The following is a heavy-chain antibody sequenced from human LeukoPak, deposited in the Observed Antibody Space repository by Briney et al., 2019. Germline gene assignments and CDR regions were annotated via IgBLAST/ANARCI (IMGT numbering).Heavy chain of an antibody. D-gene: IGHD6-19*01. CDR3: ATAGQYRFDN. Sequence: GGSLRLSCAVSGFTFSTFWMHWVRQAPGEGPVWVSRINNDGSTTNYADSVKGRFTISRDNAKNTLYLQMNSLTDDDTAVYYCATAGQYRFDNWGQGTLVTVSS. CDR1: GFTFSTFW. J-gene: IGHJ5*02. CDR2: INNDGSTT. V-gene: IGHV3-74*01.